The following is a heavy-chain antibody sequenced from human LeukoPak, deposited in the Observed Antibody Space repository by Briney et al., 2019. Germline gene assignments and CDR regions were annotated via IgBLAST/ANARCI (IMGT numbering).Heavy chain of an antibody. V-gene: IGHV3-23*01. CDR2: ITDSGSTT. D-gene: IGHD5-18*01. Sequence: GGSLRLSCAASGFTFSSYGMSWVRQAPGKGLEWVSSITDSGSTTYYADSVKGRFTISKDNSKNTLYLQMNSLRAEDTAIYYCAKLSGDTDPWWGQGTLVTVSS. CDR1: GFTFSSYG. J-gene: IGHJ4*02. CDR3: AKLSGDTDPW.